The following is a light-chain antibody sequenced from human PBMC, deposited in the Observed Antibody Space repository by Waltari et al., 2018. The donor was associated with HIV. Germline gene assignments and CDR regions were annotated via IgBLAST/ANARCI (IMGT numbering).Light chain of an antibody. J-gene: IGLJ3*02. V-gene: IGLV6-57*01. CDR1: SGSIASNY. CDR3: QSYDSSNQGV. CDR2: EDN. Sequence: NFMLTQPHSVSESPGKTVTISCTRTSGSIASNYVQWYQQRPGSSPTTVIYEDNQRPSGLPDRFSGSIDSSSNSAPLTISGLKTEDEADYYCQSYDSSNQGVFGGGTKLTVL.